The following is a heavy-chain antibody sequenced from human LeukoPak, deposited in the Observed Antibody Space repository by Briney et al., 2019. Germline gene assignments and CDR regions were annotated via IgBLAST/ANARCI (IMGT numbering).Heavy chain of an antibody. Sequence: SETLSLTCIVSGSSITTDYYWGWIRRPPGKGLEWFGTINYSGTTYYNPSLKTRVTISVDTSRNQFSLNLSSVTAADTAVYYCARDPGYSYGYYFDYWGQGTLVTVSS. V-gene: IGHV4-38-2*02. CDR1: GSSITTDYY. J-gene: IGHJ4*02. D-gene: IGHD5-18*01. CDR2: INYSGTT. CDR3: ARDPGYSYGYYFDY.